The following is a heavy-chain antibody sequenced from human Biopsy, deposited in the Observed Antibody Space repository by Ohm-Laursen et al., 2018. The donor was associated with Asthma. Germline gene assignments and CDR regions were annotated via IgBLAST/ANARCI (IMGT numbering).Heavy chain of an antibody. CDR2: IHYSGST. Sequence: SDTLSLTWAVYGGSFSSYYWTWIRQPPGKGLEWIGNIHYSGSTYSNPSLKSRVTISVDTSKKQISLRLSSVIAADTAVYYCAGFCSGGSCPDHWGQGTLVTVSS. D-gene: IGHD2-15*01. CDR3: AGFCSGGSCPDH. V-gene: IGHV4-59*07. J-gene: IGHJ4*02. CDR1: GGSFSSYY.